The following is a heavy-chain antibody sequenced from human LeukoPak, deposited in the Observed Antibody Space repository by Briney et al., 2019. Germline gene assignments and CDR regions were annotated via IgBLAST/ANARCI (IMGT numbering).Heavy chain of an antibody. CDR1: GYTFTNYA. CDR2: INAGNGNT. Sequence: ASVTVSCKASGYTFTNYAMHWVRQAPGQRLEWMGWINAGNGNTKYSQKFQGRVTITRDTSASTAYMELSSLRSEDTAVYYCARTIAARPPHWFDPWGQGTLVTVSS. CDR3: ARTIAARPPHWFDP. J-gene: IGHJ5*02. V-gene: IGHV1-3*01. D-gene: IGHD6-6*01.